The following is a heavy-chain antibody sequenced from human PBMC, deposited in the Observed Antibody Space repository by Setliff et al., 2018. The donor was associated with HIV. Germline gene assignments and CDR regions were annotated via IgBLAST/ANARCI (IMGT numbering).Heavy chain of an antibody. Sequence: SETLSLTCAVSNYSISSGYYWGWIRQSPGEGLEWIGSMYHSGSTYSNPSLKSRVTMSIDTSKNQLSLKLRSVTAADTAVYYCASGYNYAYSDYWGQGTLVTVSS. D-gene: IGHD5-18*01. J-gene: IGHJ4*02. CDR1: NYSISSGYY. V-gene: IGHV4-38-2*01. CDR2: MYHSGST. CDR3: ASGYNYAYSDY.